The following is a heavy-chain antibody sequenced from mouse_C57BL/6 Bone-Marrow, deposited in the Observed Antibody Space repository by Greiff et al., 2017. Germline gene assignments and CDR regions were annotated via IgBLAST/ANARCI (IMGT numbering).Heavy chain of an antibody. D-gene: IGHD1-1*01. J-gene: IGHJ2*01. CDR1: GFTFTDYY. CDR2: IRNKANGYTT. V-gene: IGHV7-3*01. Sequence: EVKVVESGGGLVQPGGSLSLSCAASGFTFTDYYMSWVRQPPGKALEWLGFIRNKANGYTTAYSASVKGRFTISRDNSQSILYLQMNALRAEDSATYYCARYIADAPDYWGQGTTLTVSS. CDR3: ARYIADAPDY.